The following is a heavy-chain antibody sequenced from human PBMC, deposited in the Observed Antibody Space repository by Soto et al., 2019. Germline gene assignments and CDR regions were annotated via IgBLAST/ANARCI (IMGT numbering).Heavy chain of an antibody. CDR1: GYTFTSYA. J-gene: IGHJ4*02. CDR3: ATWYGGNAFDY. Sequence: ASVKVSCKASGYTFTSYAMHWVRQAPGQRLEWMGWINAGNGNTKYSQKFQGRVTITRDTSASTAYMELSSLRSEDTAVYYCATWYGGNAFDYCGQGTLVTVSS. D-gene: IGHD2-15*01. CDR2: INAGNGNT. V-gene: IGHV1-3*01.